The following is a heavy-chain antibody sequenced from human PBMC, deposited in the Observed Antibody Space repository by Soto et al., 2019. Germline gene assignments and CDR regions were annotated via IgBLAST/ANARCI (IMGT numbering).Heavy chain of an antibody. J-gene: IGHJ5*02. D-gene: IGHD3-22*01. CDR2: INAGNGNT. CDR1: GYAFTSYA. V-gene: IGHV1-3*01. Sequence: ASVKVSCKASGYAFTSYAMHWVRQAPGQRLEWMGWINAGNGNTKYSQKFQGRVTITRDTSASTAYMELSSLRSEDTAVYYCARALRYYDSSGYYPWGQGTLVTVSS. CDR3: ARALRYYDSSGYYP.